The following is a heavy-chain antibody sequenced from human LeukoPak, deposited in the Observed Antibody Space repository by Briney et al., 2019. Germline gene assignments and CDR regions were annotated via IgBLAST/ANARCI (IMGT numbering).Heavy chain of an antibody. Sequence: PSETLSLTCAVYGGSFSGYYWSWIRQPPGKGLEWIGEINHSGSTNYNPSLKSRVTISVDTSKNQFSLELSSVTAADTAVYYCARVNGEQWLPHYFDYWGQGTLVTVSS. CDR1: GGSFSGYY. CDR2: INHSGST. J-gene: IGHJ4*02. CDR3: ARVNGEQWLPHYFDY. D-gene: IGHD6-19*01. V-gene: IGHV4-34*01.